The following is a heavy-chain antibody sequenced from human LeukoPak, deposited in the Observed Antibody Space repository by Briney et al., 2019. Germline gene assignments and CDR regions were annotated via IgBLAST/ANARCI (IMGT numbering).Heavy chain of an antibody. CDR2: IYYSGST. J-gene: IGHJ6*03. D-gene: IGHD3-10*01. V-gene: IGHV4-59*01. CDR3: ARESGLPYYYYMDV. CDR1: GGSISSYY. Sequence: PSETLSLTCTVSGGSISSYYWSWIRQPPGKGLEWIGYIYYSGSTNYNPSLKRRVTISVDTSKNQCSLKLSSVPAADTAVYYCARESGLPYYYYMDVWGKGTTVTVSS.